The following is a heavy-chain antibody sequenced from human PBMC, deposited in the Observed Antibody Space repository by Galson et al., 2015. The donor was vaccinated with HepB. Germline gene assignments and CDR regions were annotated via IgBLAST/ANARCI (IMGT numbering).Heavy chain of an antibody. J-gene: IGHJ4*02. D-gene: IGHD1-1*01. CDR2: IIPIFGTA. Sequence: SVTVSCKASGGTFSSYAISWVRQAPGQGLEWMGGIIPIFGTANYAQKFQGRVTITADESTSTAYMELSSLRSEDTAVYYCARGPIGSRQDQTSLVGWGQGTLVTVSS. CDR1: GGTFSSYA. CDR3: ARGPIGSRQDQTSLVG. V-gene: IGHV1-69*13.